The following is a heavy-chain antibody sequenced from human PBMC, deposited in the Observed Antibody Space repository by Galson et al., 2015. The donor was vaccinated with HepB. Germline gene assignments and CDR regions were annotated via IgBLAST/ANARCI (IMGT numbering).Heavy chain of an antibody. D-gene: IGHD3-9*01. CDR2: ISGSGGST. V-gene: IGHV3-23*01. CDR1: GFTFSSYA. CDR3: ARGRRYFDWLLAPFDY. Sequence: SLRLSCAASGFTFSSYAMSWVRQAPGKGLEWVSAISGSGGSTYYADSVKGRFTISRDNSKNTLYLQMNSLRAEDTAVYYCARGRRYFDWLLAPFDYWGQGTLVTVSS. J-gene: IGHJ4*02.